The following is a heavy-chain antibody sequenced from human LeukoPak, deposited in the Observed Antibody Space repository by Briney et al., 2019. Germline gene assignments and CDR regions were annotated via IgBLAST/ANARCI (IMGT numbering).Heavy chain of an antibody. D-gene: IGHD2-2*01. J-gene: IGHJ4*02. V-gene: IGHV3-30*18. CDR2: ISYDGSNE. CDR1: GFTFSTYG. CDR3: AKALGYCSTTSCYEEVSGDY. Sequence: GSLRLSCAASGFTFSTYGMHWVRQAPGKGLEWVAVISYDGSNEYYADSVKGRFTISRDNLKNTLDLQMNSLRAEDTAVYYCAKALGYCSTTSCYEEVSGDYWGQGTLVTVSS.